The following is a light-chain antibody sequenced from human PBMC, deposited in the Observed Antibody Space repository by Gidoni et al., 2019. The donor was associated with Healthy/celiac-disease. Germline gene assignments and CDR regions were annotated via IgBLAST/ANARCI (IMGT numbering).Light chain of an antibody. Sequence: DIQMTQSPSTLSASVGDRVTITCRASQSISNWLAWYQQKPEKAPKLLIYDASSLESGVPSRFSGSGSGTEFTLTISSLQPDDFATYYCQQYNSYRLTFGGGTKVEIK. CDR3: QQYNSYRLT. V-gene: IGKV1-5*01. CDR2: DAS. J-gene: IGKJ4*01. CDR1: QSISNW.